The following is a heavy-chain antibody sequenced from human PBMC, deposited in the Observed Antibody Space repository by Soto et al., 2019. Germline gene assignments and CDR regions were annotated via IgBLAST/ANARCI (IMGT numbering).Heavy chain of an antibody. CDR2: IIPILGIS. CDR3: ARAGVPADKYYFDY. Sequence: QVQLVQAVAEVKKPGSSVKVSCKASGGTFSNYTISWVRQAPGQGLEWMGRIIPILGISNYEQKFQGRVKITDDKSTSTAYMELSSLRSEDTAVYYCARAGVPADKYYFDYWGQGTLVTVSS. V-gene: IGHV1-69*02. J-gene: IGHJ4*02. CDR1: GGTFSNYT. D-gene: IGHD2-2*01.